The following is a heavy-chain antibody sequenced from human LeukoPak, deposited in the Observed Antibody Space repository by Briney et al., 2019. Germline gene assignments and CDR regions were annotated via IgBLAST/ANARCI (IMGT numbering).Heavy chain of an antibody. J-gene: IGHJ5*01. CDR1: GYSFTTYW. CDR3: TRGDIVVVPAAESYNWFDS. D-gene: IGHD2-2*01. Sequence: GESLKISCNSTGYSFTTYWIGWVRQNPGKGLEWVGLTHPGDYNTRYSPSFQGQVTISADRSISTAYLQWISLKASDTAMYYRTRGDIVVVPAAESYNWFDSWGQGTLVTVFS. CDR2: THPGDYNT. V-gene: IGHV5-51*01.